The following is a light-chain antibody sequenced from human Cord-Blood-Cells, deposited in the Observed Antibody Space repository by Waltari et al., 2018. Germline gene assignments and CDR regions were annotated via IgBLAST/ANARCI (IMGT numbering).Light chain of an antibody. V-gene: IGLV2-14*01. CDR3: RSYTSSSTWV. Sequence: SALTQPASVSGSPGQSITISCTGTSSDVGGSIYVAWYQQHPGKAPKLMIYDVSNRPSGVSNRFSGSKSGNTASLTISGLQAEDEADYYCRSYTSSSTWVFGGGTKLTVL. CDR2: DVS. J-gene: IGLJ3*02. CDR1: SSDVGGSIY.